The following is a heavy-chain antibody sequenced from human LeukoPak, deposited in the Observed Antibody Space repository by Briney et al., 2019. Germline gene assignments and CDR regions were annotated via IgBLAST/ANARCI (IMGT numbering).Heavy chain of an antibody. J-gene: IGHJ3*02. Sequence: GGSLRLSCAASGFIFNSYGIHWVRQAPGKGLEWVSSISSSSSYIYYADSVKGRFTISRDNAKNSLYLQMNSLRAEDTAVYYCARVGGSGSFDAFDIWGQGTMVTVSS. D-gene: IGHD3-10*01. V-gene: IGHV3-21*01. CDR3: ARVGGSGSFDAFDI. CDR2: ISSSSSYI. CDR1: GFIFNSYG.